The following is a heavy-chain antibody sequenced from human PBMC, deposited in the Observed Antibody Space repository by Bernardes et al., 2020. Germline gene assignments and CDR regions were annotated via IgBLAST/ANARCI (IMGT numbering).Heavy chain of an antibody. Sequence: GGSLRLSCVASGFAFSSYWTKWVRQAPGKGLEWVANIKQDGSEKYYVGSVKGRFTISRDNAKKSLYLEMSSLRGEDTAVYYCARDRIYDFWSGNSMDVWCKGTAVTVSS. CDR2: IKQDGSEK. CDR1: GFAFSSYW. V-gene: IGHV3-7*01. D-gene: IGHD3-3*01. CDR3: ARDRIYDFWSGNSMDV. J-gene: IGHJ6*04.